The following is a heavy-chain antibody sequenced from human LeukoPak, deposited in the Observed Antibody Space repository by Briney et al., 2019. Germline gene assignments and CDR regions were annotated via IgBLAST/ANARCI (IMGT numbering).Heavy chain of an antibody. D-gene: IGHD1-26*01. CDR1: GFTFSSFE. CDR3: ARDPYSGNLGPTYYYYMDV. Sequence: GGSLRLSCAASGFTFSSFEMKWVRQAPGKGLEWVSYISSGGSTIYYADSVKGRFTISRDNAKNSLYLQMNSLRDDDTAVYYCARDPYSGNLGPTYYYYMDVWGKGTTVTVSS. V-gene: IGHV3-48*03. J-gene: IGHJ6*03. CDR2: ISSGGSTI.